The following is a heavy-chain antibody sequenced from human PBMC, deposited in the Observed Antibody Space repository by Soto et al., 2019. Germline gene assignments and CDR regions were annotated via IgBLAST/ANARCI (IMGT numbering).Heavy chain of an antibody. J-gene: IGHJ6*02. CDR1: ESTFSSYG. CDR3: ARSALVLVYYYYGLDV. D-gene: IGHD5-18*01. CDR2: ISYDGSEK. V-gene: IGHV3-30*03. Sequence: GGSLRLSCAASESTFSSYGIHWVRQAPGKGLEWVAVISYDGSEKYYADSVKGRFSISRDNSKNTVDLQMNSLRPEDTAVYYCARSALVLVYYYYGLDVWGQGTTVTSP.